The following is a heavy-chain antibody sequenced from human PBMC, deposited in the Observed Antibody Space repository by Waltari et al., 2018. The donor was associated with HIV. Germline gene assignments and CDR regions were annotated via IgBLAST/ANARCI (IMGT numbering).Heavy chain of an antibody. CDR1: GYTLTNYA. J-gene: IGHJ4*02. D-gene: IGHD1-26*01. Sequence: QLQLVQSGAAVKKPGASVTVSCTASGYTLTNYAIHWVRQAPGQRLEWMGWSNAGNGDTKYSQEFQGRVTITRDTSASTAYMELSSLRSEDMAVYYCARGRGSYSLDYWGQGTLVTVSS. CDR3: ARGRGSYSLDY. V-gene: IGHV1-3*02. CDR2: SNAGNGDT.